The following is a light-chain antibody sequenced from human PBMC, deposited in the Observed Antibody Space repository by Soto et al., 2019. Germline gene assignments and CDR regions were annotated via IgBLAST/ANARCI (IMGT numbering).Light chain of an antibody. CDR3: QQRSNWPLT. CDR2: DAS. J-gene: IGKJ4*01. CDR1: QSVSSY. Sequence: EIVLTQSPATLSLSPGERATLSCRASQSVSSYLVWYQHKPGQAPRLLIYDASNRATGIPARFSGSGSGTDFTLPISSLEPEDYAVYYCQQRSNWPLTFGGGTKVDIK. V-gene: IGKV3-11*01.